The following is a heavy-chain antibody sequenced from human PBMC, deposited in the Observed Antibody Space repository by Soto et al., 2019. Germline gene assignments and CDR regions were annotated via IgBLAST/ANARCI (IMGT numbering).Heavy chain of an antibody. CDR3: VRVRNNNDKRLDV. V-gene: IGHV3-33*02. Sequence: QEQLVESGGGMAHPGTSLRLSCVTSGITLAAHGMHWVRQPPGKGLEWVALSWYDGKTFYGDSVKGRFTISRDASTVFLDMKSLRPDDTAVYFCVRVRNNNDKRLDVWGQGTTVIVSS. CDR2: SWYDGKT. CDR1: GITLAAHG. D-gene: IGHD2-8*01. J-gene: IGHJ6*02.